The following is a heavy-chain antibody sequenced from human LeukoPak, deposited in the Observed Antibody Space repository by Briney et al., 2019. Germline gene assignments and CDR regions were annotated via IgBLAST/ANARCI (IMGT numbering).Heavy chain of an antibody. CDR3: ARDRITMVRGVIFDGSDY. CDR2: INAGNGNT. J-gene: IGHJ4*02. V-gene: IGHV1-3*01. CDR1: GYTFTSYA. Sequence: ASVKVSCKASGYTFTSYAMHWVRQAPGQRLEWMGWINAGNGNTKYSQKFQGRVTITRDTSASTAYMELSSLRSEDTAVYYCARDRITMVRGVIFDGSDYWGQGTLVTVSS. D-gene: IGHD3-10*01.